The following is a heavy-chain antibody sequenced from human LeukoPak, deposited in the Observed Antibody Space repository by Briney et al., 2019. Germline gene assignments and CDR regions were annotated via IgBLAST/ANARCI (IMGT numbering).Heavy chain of an antibody. CDR3: ARGRKRGSLRTITGNWYFDL. J-gene: IGHJ2*01. D-gene: IGHD5-24*01. V-gene: IGHV4-34*01. CDR2: INHSGST. CDR1: GGSFSGYY. Sequence: PSETLSLTCAVYGGSFSGYYWSWIRQPPGKGLEWIGKINHSGSTNYNPSLKSRVTISVDTSKNQFSLKLSSVTAADTAVYYCARGRKRGSLRTITGNWYFDLWGRGTLVTVSS.